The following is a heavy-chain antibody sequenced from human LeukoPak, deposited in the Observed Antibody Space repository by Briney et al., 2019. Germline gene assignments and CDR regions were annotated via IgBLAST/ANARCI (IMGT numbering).Heavy chain of an antibody. CDR3: AREYQLLSPFDY. CDR2: ISAYNGNT. Sequence: ASVKVSCKASGYTFTSYGISWVQQAPGQGLEWMGWISAYNGNTNYAQKLQGRVTMTTDTSTSTAYMELRSLRSDDTAVYYCAREYQLLSPFDYWGQGTLVTVSS. V-gene: IGHV1-18*04. CDR1: GYTFTSYG. D-gene: IGHD2-2*01. J-gene: IGHJ4*02.